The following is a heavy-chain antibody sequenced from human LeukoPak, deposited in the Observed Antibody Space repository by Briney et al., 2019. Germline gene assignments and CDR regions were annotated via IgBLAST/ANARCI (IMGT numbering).Heavy chain of an antibody. CDR2: IYYSGTT. D-gene: IGHD5-12*01. CDR3: AKSNGYGLIDY. J-gene: IGHJ4*02. CDR1: GGSISSTTYY. Sequence: PSETLSLTCTVSGGSISSTTYYWGWIRQPPGKGLEWIGTIYYSGTTYYNASLKSRVTMYIDTSKNQFSLKLSSVTAADTAMYYCAKSNGYGLIDYRGQGTLVTVSS. V-gene: IGHV4-39*01.